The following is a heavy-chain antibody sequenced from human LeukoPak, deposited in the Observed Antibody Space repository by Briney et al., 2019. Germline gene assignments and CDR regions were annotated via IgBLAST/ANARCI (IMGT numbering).Heavy chain of an antibody. CDR1: GFPFSIYY. Sequence: GGPLTLFCAASGFPFSIYYMNWPPHAPGKAREGVSSINCSRSYIYYAGSVKVRFTISRGNAKNSLYLEMNSLRAQDTAVYCCASTIAVAGRGFDYWGRGTLVGVCS. J-gene: IGHJ4*02. D-gene: IGHD6-19*01. CDR2: INCSRSYI. CDR3: ASTIAVAGRGFDY. V-gene: IGHV3-21*01.